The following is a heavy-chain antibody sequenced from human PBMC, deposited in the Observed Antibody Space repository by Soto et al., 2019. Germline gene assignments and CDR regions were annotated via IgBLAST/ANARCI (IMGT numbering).Heavy chain of an antibody. CDR1: GFTVSSNY. CDR2: IYSGGST. V-gene: IGHV3-66*01. Sequence: GSLRLSCAASGFTVSSNYMSWVRQAPGKGLEWVSVIYSGGSTYYADSVKGRFTISRDNSKNTLYLQMNSLRAEDTAVYYCARSIASYYYYSMDVWGKGTTVTVSS. CDR3: ARSIASYYYYSMDV. D-gene: IGHD2-21*01. J-gene: IGHJ6*03.